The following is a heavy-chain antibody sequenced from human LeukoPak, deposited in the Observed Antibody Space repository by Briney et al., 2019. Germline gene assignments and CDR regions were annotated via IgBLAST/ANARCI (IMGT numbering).Heavy chain of an antibody. V-gene: IGHV3-30*04. CDR3: ARSRAPTADPDAFDI. J-gene: IGHJ3*02. D-gene: IGHD1-14*01. Sequence: GGSLRLSCAASGFTFSSYAMHWVRQAPGKGLEWVAFLQYRGSNQYYADSVKGRFTISRDNSKNSLYLQMNSLRPEDTAVYYCARSRAPTADPDAFDIWGQGTLVTVSS. CDR1: GFTFSSYA. CDR2: LQYRGSNQ.